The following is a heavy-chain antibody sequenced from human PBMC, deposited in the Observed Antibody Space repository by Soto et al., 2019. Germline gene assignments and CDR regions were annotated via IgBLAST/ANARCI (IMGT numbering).Heavy chain of an antibody. J-gene: IGHJ3*02. V-gene: IGHV1-18*01. CDR2: ISAYNGNT. Sequence: ASVKVSCKASGYTFTTYGISWVRQAPGQGLEWMGWISAYNGNTNYAQKLQGRVTMTTDTSTSTAYMELRSLRSDDTAVYYCARTDTIGYCSGGSCPAAFDIWDQGTMVTVSS. D-gene: IGHD2-15*01. CDR1: GYTFTTYG. CDR3: ARTDTIGYCSGGSCPAAFDI.